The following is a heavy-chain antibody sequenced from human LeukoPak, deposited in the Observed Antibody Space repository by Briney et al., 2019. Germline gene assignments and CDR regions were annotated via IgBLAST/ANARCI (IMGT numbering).Heavy chain of an antibody. V-gene: IGHV3-23*01. CDR3: AKDGVLEGVTTDRFDY. CDR2: ISGSSGGRT. CDR1: GFTFSSYW. J-gene: IGHJ4*02. D-gene: IGHD1-26*01. Sequence: GGSLRLSCAASGFTFSSYWMNWVRQAPGKGLEWVSGISGSSGGRTDYADSVKGRFTISRDNSKNTLYLQMNSLRAEDTAVYYCAKDGVLEGVTTDRFDYWGQGTLVTVSS.